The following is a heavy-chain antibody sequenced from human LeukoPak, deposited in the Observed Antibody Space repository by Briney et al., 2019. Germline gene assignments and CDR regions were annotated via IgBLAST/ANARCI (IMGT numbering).Heavy chain of an antibody. CDR2: IYHSGST. J-gene: IGHJ4*02. V-gene: IGHV4-38-2*01. CDR1: GYSISSGYY. D-gene: IGHD2-8*01. Sequence: PSETLSLTCAVSGYSISSGYYWGWVRQPPGKGLEWIGSIYHSGSTYYNPSLKSRVTISVDTSKNQFSLKLSSVTAADTAVYYCARLLMVYERYFDYWGQGTLVTVSP. CDR3: ARLLMVYERYFDY.